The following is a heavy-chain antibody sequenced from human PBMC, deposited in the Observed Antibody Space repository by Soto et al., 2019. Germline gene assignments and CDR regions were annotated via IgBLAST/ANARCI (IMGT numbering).Heavy chain of an antibody. Sequence: GGSLRLSCAAPGFTFSGSWMICVLQGPGKGLSWVANIKRDGSEKYYLASVNVRFTIARHNAKNSLYPQTNCLRAEDTAVYYCSRALHYYDTSGYYFDYFDYWGQGPLVTFSS. CDR2: IKRDGSEK. J-gene: IGHJ4*02. D-gene: IGHD3-22*01. V-gene: IGHV3-7*03. CDR3: SRALHYYDTSGYYFDYFDY. CDR1: GFTFSGSW.